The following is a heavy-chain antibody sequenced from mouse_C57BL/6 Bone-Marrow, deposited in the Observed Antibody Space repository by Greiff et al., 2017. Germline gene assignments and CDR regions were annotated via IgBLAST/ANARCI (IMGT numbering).Heavy chain of an antibody. CDR2: IDPNSGGT. CDR3: ARRAPRYYGSRGGYFDV. Sequence: QVQLKQPGAELVKPGASVKLSCKASGYTFTSYWMHWVKQRPGRGLEWIGRIDPNSGGTKYNEKFKSKATLTVDKPSSTAYMQRSSLTSEDSAVYYGARRAPRYYGSRGGYFDVWGTGTTVTVSS. J-gene: IGHJ1*03. D-gene: IGHD1-1*01. V-gene: IGHV1-72*01. CDR1: GYTFTSYW.